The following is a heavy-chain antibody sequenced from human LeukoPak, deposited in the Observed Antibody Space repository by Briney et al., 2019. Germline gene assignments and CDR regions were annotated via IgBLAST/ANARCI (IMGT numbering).Heavy chain of an antibody. CDR1: GFTFSKFW. J-gene: IGHJ4*01. Sequence: GGSLRLSCAVSGFTFSKFWTSWVRQAPGRGLEGVANIHPEGNEKYHVESVKGRFTISRDNAKNLLFLQMNGLRVEDTAVYYCARGDDFSGDHWGHGTLVTVSS. CDR3: ARGDDFSGDH. V-gene: IGHV3-7*04. CDR2: IHPEGNEK. D-gene: IGHD1-1*01.